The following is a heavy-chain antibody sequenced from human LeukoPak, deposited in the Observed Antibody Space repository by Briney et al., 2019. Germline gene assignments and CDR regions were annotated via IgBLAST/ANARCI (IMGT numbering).Heavy chain of an antibody. J-gene: IGHJ4*02. CDR3: ARGYNWNYFDY. V-gene: IGHV1-2*02. Sequence: ASVKASCKASGYTFTGYYLHWVRQAPGQGLEWMGWFNPNSGATTYAQNFQGRVTMTRDMSISTAYMELSSLRFDDTAVFYCARGYNWNYFDYWGQGTLVTVSS. CDR2: FNPNSGAT. D-gene: IGHD1-20*01. CDR1: GYTFTGYY.